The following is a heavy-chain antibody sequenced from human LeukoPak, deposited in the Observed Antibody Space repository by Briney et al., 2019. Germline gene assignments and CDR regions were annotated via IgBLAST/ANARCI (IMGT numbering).Heavy chain of an antibody. CDR3: ARRGYSYGYSY. J-gene: IGHJ4*02. V-gene: IGHV3-20*04. Sequence: PGGSLRLSCAASGFTFDDYGMNWVRQAPGKGLEWVSGINWNGGSTGYADSVKGRFTISRDNAKNTLYLQMNSLRAEDTAVYYCARRGYSYGYSYWGQGTLVTVSS. D-gene: IGHD5-18*01. CDR2: INWNGGST. CDR1: GFTFDDYG.